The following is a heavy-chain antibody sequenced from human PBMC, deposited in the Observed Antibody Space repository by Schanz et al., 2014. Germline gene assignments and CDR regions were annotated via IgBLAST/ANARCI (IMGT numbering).Heavy chain of an antibody. D-gene: IGHD4-17*01. CDR3: ARKMKLGVYGGKGHDSLDI. J-gene: IGHJ3*02. CDR2: INSVGSNT. V-gene: IGHV3-74*02. CDR1: GFTFSIYA. Sequence: EVQLVESGGGLVQPGGSLRLSCSASGFTFSIYAMHWVRQAPGKGLVWVARINSVGSNTDYADSVTGRFTISRDNAKNTLYLQMNTLRAEDTAVYYCARKMKLGVYGGKGHDSLDIWGQGTMVTVSS.